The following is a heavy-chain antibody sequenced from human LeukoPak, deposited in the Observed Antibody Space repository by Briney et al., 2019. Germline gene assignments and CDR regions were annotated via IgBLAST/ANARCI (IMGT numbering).Heavy chain of an antibody. CDR2: IYYSGST. D-gene: IGHD3-3*01. V-gene: IGHV4-59*08. CDR3: ARHWDFWSGYYGFGFDP. Sequence: PSETLSLTRTVSGGSISSYYWSWIRQPPGKGLEWIGYIYYSGSTNYNPSLKSRVTISVDTSKNQFSLKLSSVTAADTAVYYCARHWDFWSGYYGFGFDPWGQGTLVTVSS. CDR1: GGSISSYY. J-gene: IGHJ5*02.